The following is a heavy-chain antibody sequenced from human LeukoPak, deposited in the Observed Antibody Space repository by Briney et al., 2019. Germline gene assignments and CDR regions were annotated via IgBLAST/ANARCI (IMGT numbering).Heavy chain of an antibody. D-gene: IGHD6-13*01. CDR1: GYTFTGYY. CDR2: INPNSGGT. Sequence: ASVKVSCKASGYTFTGYYMHWVRQAPGQGLGWMGWINPNSGGTNYAQKFQGWVTMTRDTSISTAYMELSRLRSDDTAVYYCARSIAAAGHDAFDIWGQGTMVTVSS. J-gene: IGHJ3*02. V-gene: IGHV1-2*04. CDR3: ARSIAAAGHDAFDI.